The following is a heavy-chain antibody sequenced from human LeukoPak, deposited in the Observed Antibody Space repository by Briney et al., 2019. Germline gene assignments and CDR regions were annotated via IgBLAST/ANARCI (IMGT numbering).Heavy chain of an antibody. CDR1: GFSFSSYW. Sequence: PGGSLRLSCAASGFSFSSYWMHRVRRPLGKGLVWVSHINPDARTTTYADSVKGRFTISRDNAQNTLYLQMNSLRAEDTAVYYCARGTAVQDYWGEGTLVTVSS. CDR2: INPDARTT. J-gene: IGHJ4*02. D-gene: IGHD2-2*02. CDR3: ARGTAVQDY. V-gene: IGHV3-74*01.